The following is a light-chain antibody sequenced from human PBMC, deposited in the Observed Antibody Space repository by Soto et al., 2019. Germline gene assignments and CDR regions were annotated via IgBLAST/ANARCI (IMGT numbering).Light chain of an antibody. V-gene: IGKV3-20*01. CDR1: PSVSGSY. CDR3: HQYDSSIT. Sequence: EIVLTQSPGTLSLSPGERATLSCRASPSVSGSYLGWYQQRPGQAPRLLIYGASSRATDIPDRFSRSGSGKDFTLTINRLEPEDLTKYYCHQYDSSITFGQGTRLEIK. CDR2: GAS. J-gene: IGKJ5*01.